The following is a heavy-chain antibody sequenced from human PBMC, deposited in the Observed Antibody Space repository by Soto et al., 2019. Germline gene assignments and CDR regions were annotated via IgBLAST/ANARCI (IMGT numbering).Heavy chain of an antibody. CDR1: GYTFTSYG. CDR3: ARDGFSTNLAY. J-gene: IGHJ4*02. Sequence: QVQLVQSGAEVKKPGASVKVSCKASGYTFTSYGISWVRQAPGQGLEWMGWISAYNGNTNYAQKLQGRVTMTTDTTTSTDHIELRRLRADDTAVYYCARDGFSTNLAYWGQGTMVTVSS. D-gene: IGHD6-13*01. V-gene: IGHV1-18*01. CDR2: ISAYNGNT.